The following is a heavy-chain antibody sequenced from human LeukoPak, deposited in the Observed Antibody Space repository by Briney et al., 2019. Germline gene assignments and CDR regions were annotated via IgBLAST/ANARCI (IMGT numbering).Heavy chain of an antibody. Sequence: AGSLRLSCAASGFTFSDYYMSWIRQAPGKGLEWVSYISSSGSTIYYADSVKGRFTISRDNAKNSLYLQMNSLRAEDTAVYYCARATDYDFWSCLDYWGQGTLVTVSS. CDR3: ARATDYDFWSCLDY. V-gene: IGHV3-11*04. CDR2: ISSSGSTI. CDR1: GFTFSDYY. J-gene: IGHJ4*02. D-gene: IGHD3-3*01.